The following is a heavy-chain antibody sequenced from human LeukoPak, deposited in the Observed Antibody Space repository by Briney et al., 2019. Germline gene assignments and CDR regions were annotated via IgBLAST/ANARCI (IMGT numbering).Heavy chain of an antibody. Sequence: SETLSLTCAVSGGSISSSNWWSWVRQPPGKGLEWIGRIYTSGSTNYNPSLKSRVTMSVDTSKNQFSLKLSSVTAADTAVYYCARVRGSSHFDYWGQGTLVTVSS. CDR1: GGSISSSNW. D-gene: IGHD6-13*01. CDR2: IYTSGST. J-gene: IGHJ4*02. CDR3: ARVRGSSHFDY. V-gene: IGHV4-4*02.